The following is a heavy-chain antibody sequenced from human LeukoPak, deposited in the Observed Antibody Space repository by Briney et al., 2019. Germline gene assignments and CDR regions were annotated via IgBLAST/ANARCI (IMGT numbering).Heavy chain of an antibody. V-gene: IGHV1-46*01. J-gene: IGHJ4*02. CDR3: ARASSSGYYSYLFDY. Sequence: ASVKVSCKASGYTFTGYYMHWVRQAPGQGLEWMGIINPSGGSTSYAQKFQGRVTMTRDTSTSTVYMELSSLRSEDTAVYYCARASSSGYYSYLFDYWGQGTLVTVSS. CDR1: GYTFTGYY. D-gene: IGHD3-22*01. CDR2: INPSGGST.